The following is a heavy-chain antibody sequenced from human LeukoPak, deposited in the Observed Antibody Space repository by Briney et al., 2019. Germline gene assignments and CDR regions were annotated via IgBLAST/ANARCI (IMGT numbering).Heavy chain of an antibody. CDR1: GYTFSTYG. CDR3: ARANFRSSGWDF. Sequence: ASVKVSCKASGYTFSTYGINWVRQAPGQGLEWMGWISTYNGNTIYAQNLQGRVTMTTDTSTTTVYMELRSLRSDDTAVYYCARANFRSSGWDFWGQGTLVTVSS. D-gene: IGHD6-19*01. J-gene: IGHJ4*02. CDR2: ISTYNGNT. V-gene: IGHV1-18*01.